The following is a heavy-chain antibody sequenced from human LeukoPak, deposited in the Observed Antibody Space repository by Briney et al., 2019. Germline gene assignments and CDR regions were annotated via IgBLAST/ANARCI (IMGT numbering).Heavy chain of an antibody. CDR3: ARWSGYFVGHLNDASDI. CDR1: GGTFSSYA. J-gene: IGHJ3*02. Sequence: ASVKVSCKASGGTFSSYAISWVQQAPGQGLEWMGGIITIFGTANYAQKFQGRVTITTDESTSTAYMELRSLRSDDTAVYYCARWSGYFVGHLNDASDIWGQGTMVTVSS. CDR2: IITIFGTA. D-gene: IGHD3-3*01. V-gene: IGHV1-69*05.